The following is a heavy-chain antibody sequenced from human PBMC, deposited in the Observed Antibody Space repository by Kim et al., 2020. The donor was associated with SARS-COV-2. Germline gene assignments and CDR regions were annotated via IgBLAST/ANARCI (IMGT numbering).Heavy chain of an antibody. Sequence: SETLSLTCTVSGGSISSYYWSWIRQPPGKGLEWIGYIYYSGSTNYNPSLKSRVTISVDTSKNQFSLKLSSVTAADTAVYYCARDGHYYDSSGYYYSEYFQHWGQGTLVTVSS. CDR2: IYYSGST. V-gene: IGHV4-59*01. CDR3: ARDGHYYDSSGYYYSEYFQH. J-gene: IGHJ1*01. CDR1: GGSISSYY. D-gene: IGHD3-22*01.